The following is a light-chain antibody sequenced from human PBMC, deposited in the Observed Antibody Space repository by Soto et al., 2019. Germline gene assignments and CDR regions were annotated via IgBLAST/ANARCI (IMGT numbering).Light chain of an antibody. J-gene: IGKJ2*01. CDR2: GAS. CDR1: QSVRSSY. Sequence: EIVLTQSPGTLSLSPGERATLSCRASQSVRSSYLAWYQQKPGQTPRLLIYGASSRVTGIPDRFSGSGSGTDFTLTINRLEPEDFAVYHCQQYGSSLPAFGQGTKLEIK. V-gene: IGKV3-20*01. CDR3: QQYGSSLPA.